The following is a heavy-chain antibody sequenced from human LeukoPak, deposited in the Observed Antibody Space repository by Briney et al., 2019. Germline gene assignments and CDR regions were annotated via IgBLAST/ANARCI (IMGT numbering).Heavy chain of an antibody. J-gene: IGHJ4*02. V-gene: IGHV1-2*02. Sequence: ASVKVSCKASRYTFSGYYMHWVRQAPGQGLEWMGWINPNSGGTNYAQKLQGRVTMTRDTSISTAYMELSRLRSDDTAVYYCAREAAVPFPGWDYWGQGALVTVSS. CDR2: INPNSGGT. D-gene: IGHD6-13*01. CDR3: AREAAVPFPGWDY. CDR1: RYTFSGYY.